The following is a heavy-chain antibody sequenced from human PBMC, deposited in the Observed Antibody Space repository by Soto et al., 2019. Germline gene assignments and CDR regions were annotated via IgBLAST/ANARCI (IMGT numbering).Heavy chain of an antibody. D-gene: IGHD6-19*01. CDR2: ISYDGDTK. V-gene: IGHV3-30-3*01. CDR3: ARDRSALAGRQYVNGMDV. CDR1: GFGFTSYG. J-gene: IGHJ6*02. Sequence: QVQLVESGGGVVQPGRSLRLSCVASGFGFTSYGMHWLRQAPGKGLEWVAFISYDGDTKHYADSVKGRFTISRDNSMDTVYLRKNGLRSEDTALYYCARDRSALAGRQYVNGMDVWGQGTKVTVS.